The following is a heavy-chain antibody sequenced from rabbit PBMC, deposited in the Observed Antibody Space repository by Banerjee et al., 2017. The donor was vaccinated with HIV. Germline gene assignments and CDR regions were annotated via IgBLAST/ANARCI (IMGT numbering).Heavy chain of an antibody. Sequence: QEQLEESGGDLVQPEGSLTLTCTASGFSFSSGYDMCWVRQAPGKGLEWIACIYTGNSKTYYASWAKGRFTISKTSSTTVTLQMTSLTVADTATYFCARDAGRGDYIDGVFNLRGPGTLVTVS. CDR3: ARDAGRGDYIDGVFNL. CDR1: GFSFSSGYD. CDR2: IYTGNSKT. J-gene: IGHJ4*01. D-gene: IGHD8-1*01. V-gene: IGHV1S45*01.